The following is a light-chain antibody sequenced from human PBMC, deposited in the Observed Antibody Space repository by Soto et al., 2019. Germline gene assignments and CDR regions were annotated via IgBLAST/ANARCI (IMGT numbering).Light chain of an antibody. J-gene: IGKJ2*01. Sequence: IQMTQSPSSLSASVGDRVTITCRASQTITTYLNWYQHKPGKAPKLLIYAAISLQSGVPSRLSGSGSGTDFTLTISSLQPEDFATYYCQQTYSTPHTFGQGTK. CDR1: QTITTY. V-gene: IGKV1-39*01. CDR3: QQTYSTPHT. CDR2: AAI.